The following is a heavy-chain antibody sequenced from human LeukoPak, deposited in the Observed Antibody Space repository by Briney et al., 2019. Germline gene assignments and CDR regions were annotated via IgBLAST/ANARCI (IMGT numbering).Heavy chain of an antibody. CDR1: TFTFSSFS. D-gene: IGHD3-10*01. V-gene: IGHV3-48*04. J-gene: IGHJ4*02. CDR3: AREWRGSGDY. CDR2: ISSTSRNI. Sequence: GGSLRLSCAASTFTFSSFSMFWVRQAPGKGLEWLSYISSTSRNIYYADSVKGRFTVSRDNAKNSLFLQMNSLRAEDTAIYYCAREWRGSGDYWGQGTLVTVSS.